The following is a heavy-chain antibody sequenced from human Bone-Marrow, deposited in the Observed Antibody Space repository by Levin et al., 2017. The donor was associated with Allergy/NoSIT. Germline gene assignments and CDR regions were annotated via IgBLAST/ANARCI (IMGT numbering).Heavy chain of an antibody. CDR3: AKALYASGWSFKGYFDY. D-gene: IGHD6-19*01. J-gene: IGHJ4*02. V-gene: IGHV3-30*18. Sequence: GGSLRLSCAASGFTFTNFGFHWVRQAPGKGLEWLAIISYDGKNRYYADSVKGRFTISRDDSRNTLYLQMDSLRPEDTAVYYCAKALYASGWSFKGYFDYWGQGSLVTVSS. CDR2: ISYDGKNR. CDR1: GFTFTNFG.